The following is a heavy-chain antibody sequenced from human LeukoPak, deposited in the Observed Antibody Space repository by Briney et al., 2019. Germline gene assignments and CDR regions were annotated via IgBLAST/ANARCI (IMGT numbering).Heavy chain of an antibody. J-gene: IGHJ6*02. D-gene: IGHD4-23*01. CDR2: ISYDGSNK. V-gene: IGHV3-30*03. Sequence: GGSLRLSCAASGFTFSYYSMNWVRQAPGKGLEWVAVISYDGSNKFYADSVKGRFAISRDNSKNTLYLQMNSLRAEDTAVYYCARDQTPDGYYYYGMDVWGQGTTVTVSS. CDR1: GFTFSYYS. CDR3: ARDQTPDGYYYYGMDV.